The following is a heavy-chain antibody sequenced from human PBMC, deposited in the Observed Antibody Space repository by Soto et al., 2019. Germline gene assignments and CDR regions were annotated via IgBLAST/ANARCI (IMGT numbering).Heavy chain of an antibody. CDR3: AKVQRGSNFGSYNF. J-gene: IGHJ4*02. CDR1: GITFSDYG. Sequence: GGSLRLCCAASGITFSDYGMHWVRQAPGKGLEWVAGVWKDGSNRYYVDSVKGRFTISRDNSKNTLYLQMNSLRDEDTAVYYCAKVQRGSNFGSYNFWGQGTLVTVSS. D-gene: IGHD5-18*01. V-gene: IGHV3-30*02. CDR2: VWKDGSNR.